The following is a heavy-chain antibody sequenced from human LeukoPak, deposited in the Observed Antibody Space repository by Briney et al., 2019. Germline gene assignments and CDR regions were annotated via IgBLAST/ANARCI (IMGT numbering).Heavy chain of an antibody. J-gene: IGHJ3*02. Sequence: GGSLRLSCAASGFTFSDYYMSWIRQAPGKGLEGVSYISSSGSTIYYADSVKGRFTISRDNAKNSLYLQMNSLRAEDTAVYYCARRSLWFGESDAFDIWGQGTMVTVSS. D-gene: IGHD3-10*01. CDR3: ARRSLWFGESDAFDI. V-gene: IGHV3-11*04. CDR1: GFTFSDYY. CDR2: ISSSGSTI.